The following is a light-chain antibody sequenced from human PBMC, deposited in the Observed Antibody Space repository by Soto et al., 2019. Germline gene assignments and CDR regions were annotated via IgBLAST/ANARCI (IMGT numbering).Light chain of an antibody. J-gene: IGKJ3*01. CDR2: KAS. V-gene: IGKV1-5*03. CDR3: QQYNTYST. CDR1: QSINNW. Sequence: DIQMNQSPSTLSASVGDRVTITCRASQSINNWLAWYQQKPGKAPKLLIYKASSLESGVPSRFSGSGSGTEFTINISRLQPDDFATYYCQQYNTYSTFGAGTKVEIK.